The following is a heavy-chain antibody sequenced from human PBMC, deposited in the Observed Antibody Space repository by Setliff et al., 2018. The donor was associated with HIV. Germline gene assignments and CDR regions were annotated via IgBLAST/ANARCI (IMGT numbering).Heavy chain of an antibody. J-gene: IGHJ3*02. CDR3: ARPLAVAAAGAFDI. Sequence: GESLKISCQGSGYNFVDYSIAWVRQVPGKGLEWMGIIYPVDSETRYSPSFQGQVTISADKSISTAYLQWSSLKASDTAMYYCARPLAVAAAGAFDIWGQGTMVTVSS. D-gene: IGHD6-13*01. V-gene: IGHV5-51*01. CDR2: IYPVDSET. CDR1: GYNFVDYS.